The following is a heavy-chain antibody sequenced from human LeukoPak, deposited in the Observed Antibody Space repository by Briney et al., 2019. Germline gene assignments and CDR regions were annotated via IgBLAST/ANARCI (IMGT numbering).Heavy chain of an antibody. CDR2: IYYSGST. D-gene: IGHD6-19*01. J-gene: IGHJ4*02. V-gene: IGHV4-59*08. Sequence: KASETLSLTCTVSGGSISSYYWSWIRQPPGKGLEWIGYIYYSGSTNYNPSLKSRVTISVDTSKNQFSLKLSSVTAADTAVYYCARDVAGTGDFDYWGQGTLVTVSS. CDR3: ARDVAGTGDFDY. CDR1: GGSISSYY.